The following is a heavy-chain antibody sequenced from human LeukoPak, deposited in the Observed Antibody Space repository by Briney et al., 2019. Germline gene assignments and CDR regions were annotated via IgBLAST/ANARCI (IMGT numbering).Heavy chain of an antibody. V-gene: IGHV3-21*01. CDR1: GFTFSDYS. CDR3: ARAKWVGTTDNWFDP. Sequence: GGSLRLSCAASGFTFSDYSMNWVRQAPGRGLEWVSSITSSSSYIYYGDSVKGRFTISRDNAKNSLYLQMNSLRAEDTAVYYCARAKWVGTTDNWFDPWGQGTLVTVSS. CDR2: ITSSSSYI. J-gene: IGHJ5*02. D-gene: IGHD1-1*01.